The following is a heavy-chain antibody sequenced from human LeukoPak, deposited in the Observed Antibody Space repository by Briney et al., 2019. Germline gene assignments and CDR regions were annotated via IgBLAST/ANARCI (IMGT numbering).Heavy chain of an antibody. J-gene: IGHJ4*02. CDR2: IYYSGST. Sequence: SETLSLTCTVSGGSISSYYWSWIRQPPGKGLEWIGYIYYSGSTNYNPSLKCRVTISVDTSKNQFSLKLSSVTAADTAVYYCARYGYYDSSGYRTFDYWGQGTLVTVSS. V-gene: IGHV4-59*01. D-gene: IGHD3-22*01. CDR3: ARYGYYDSSGYRTFDY. CDR1: GGSISSYY.